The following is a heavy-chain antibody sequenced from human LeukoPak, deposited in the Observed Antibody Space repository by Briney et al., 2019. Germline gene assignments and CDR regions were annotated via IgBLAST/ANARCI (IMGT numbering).Heavy chain of an antibody. V-gene: IGHV5-51*01. CDR1: GYNFTSYW. CDR3: ARQSGASSGWAFDY. D-gene: IGHD6-19*01. CDR2: TYPGDSDT. Sequence: GESLQISCKGSGYNFTSYWIAWVRQMPRKGLESMGITYPGDSDTRYSPSFQGQVTISADKSISTAYLQWRSLKASDTAMYYCARQSGASSGWAFDYWGQGTLVTVSS. J-gene: IGHJ4*02.